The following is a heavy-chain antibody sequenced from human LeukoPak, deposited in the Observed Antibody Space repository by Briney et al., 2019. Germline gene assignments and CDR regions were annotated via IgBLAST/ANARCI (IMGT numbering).Heavy chain of an antibody. CDR1: GGYISSDY. Sequence: SETLSLTCSVSGGYISSDYWSWIRQPPGKGLEWIGYIYYSGSTNYNPSLKSRVTLSVDTSKHQFSLKLTSVTAADTAVYFCARGRRAATGSGFDYWGQGTLVTVSS. CDR3: ARGRRAATGSGFDY. CDR2: IYYSGST. D-gene: IGHD1-1*01. J-gene: IGHJ4*02. V-gene: IGHV4-59*12.